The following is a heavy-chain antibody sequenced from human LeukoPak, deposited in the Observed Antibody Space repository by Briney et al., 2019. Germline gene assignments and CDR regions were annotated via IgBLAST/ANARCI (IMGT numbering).Heavy chain of an antibody. CDR2: INPNSGGT. CDR3: ARDSNDIVAWPDY. Sequence: ASVKVSCKASGYTFTGYYMHWVRQAPGQGLEWMGWINPNSGGTNYAQKFQGRVTMTRDTSISTAYMELSRLRSDDTAVYYCARDSNDIVAWPDYRGQGTLVTVSS. V-gene: IGHV1-2*02. J-gene: IGHJ4*02. CDR1: GYTFTGYY. D-gene: IGHD5-12*01.